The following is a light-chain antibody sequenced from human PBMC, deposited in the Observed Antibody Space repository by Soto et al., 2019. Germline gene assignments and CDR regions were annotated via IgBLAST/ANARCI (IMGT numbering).Light chain of an antibody. V-gene: IGLV2-11*01. CDR2: DVS. CDR3: CSYATTFHV. J-gene: IGLJ1*01. Sequence: QSVLTQPRSVSGSPGQSVTISCTGPTIDVDSSNYVSWYQQHPGKAPKLMIYDVSERPSGVPDRFSGSKSGSTASLTISGLQAEDEADSYCCSYATTFHVFGSGTKVTVL. CDR1: TIDVDSSNY.